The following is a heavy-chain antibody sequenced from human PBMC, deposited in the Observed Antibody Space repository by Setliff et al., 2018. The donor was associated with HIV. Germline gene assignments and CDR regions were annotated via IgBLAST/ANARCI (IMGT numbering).Heavy chain of an antibody. CDR2: IYYSGST. V-gene: IGHV4-59*01. Sequence: SETLSLTCSFSGGSTTSYYWSWIRQPPGKGLEWIGYIYYSGSTNYNPSLKSRVTISLDTSKKQFSLKLSSVTAADTAVYYCARGAPYGSGRHRWISWGRGTLVTVSS. CDR3: ARGAPYGSGRHRWIS. D-gene: IGHD3-10*01. CDR1: GGSTTSYY. J-gene: IGHJ5*02.